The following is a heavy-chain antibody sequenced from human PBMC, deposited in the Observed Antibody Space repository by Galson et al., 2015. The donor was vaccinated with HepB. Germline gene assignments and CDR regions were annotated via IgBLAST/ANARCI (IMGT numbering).Heavy chain of an antibody. J-gene: IGHJ3*02. CDR1: GYTFSSYA. V-gene: IGHV7-4-1*02. CDR2: INTSSGKP. Sequence: SVKVSCKASGYTFSSYAMTWVRQAPGQGLEWMGWINTSSGKPTYAQGFTGQFVFSLDTSVSTVYLQISSLKAEDSAVYYCARDLGSDGAFDIWGQGTMVTVSS. CDR3: ARDLGSDGAFDI. D-gene: IGHD7-27*01.